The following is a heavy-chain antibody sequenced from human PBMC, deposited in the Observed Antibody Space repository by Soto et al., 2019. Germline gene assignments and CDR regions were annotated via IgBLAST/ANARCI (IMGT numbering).Heavy chain of an antibody. D-gene: IGHD2-15*01. CDR3: ARDRSNAPDYFDD. V-gene: IGHV4-30-4*01. CDR1: GGSISSDDYY. CDR2: IYYSGRT. J-gene: IGHJ4*02. Sequence: QVQLQESGPGLVKPSQTLSLTCTVSGGSISSDDYYWTWIRQPPGEGLEWIGYIYYSGRTHYNPALERRLTISIDTSKNQFSLKLSSMSAADTAVYDGARDRSNAPDYFDDWGQGTLVTVSS.